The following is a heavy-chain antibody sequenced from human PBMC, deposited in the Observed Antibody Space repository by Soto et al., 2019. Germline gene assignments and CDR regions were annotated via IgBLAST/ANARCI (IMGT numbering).Heavy chain of an antibody. J-gene: IGHJ6*02. CDR3: ARVGWIRAVAGTIYGMDV. CDR1: GGTFSSYA. Sequence: QVQLVQSGAEVKKPGSSVKVYCKASGGTFSSYAISWVRQAPGQGLEWMGGIIPIFGTANYAQKFQGRVTITADESTSTAYMALSSLRSEDTAVDYCARVGWIRAVAGTIYGMDVWGQGTTVTVSS. CDR2: IIPIFGTA. V-gene: IGHV1-69*12. D-gene: IGHD6-19*01.